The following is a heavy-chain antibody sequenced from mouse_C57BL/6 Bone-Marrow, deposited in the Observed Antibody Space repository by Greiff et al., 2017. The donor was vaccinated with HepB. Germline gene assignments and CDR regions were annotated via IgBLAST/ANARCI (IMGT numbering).Heavy chain of an antibody. D-gene: IGHD1-1*01. J-gene: IGHJ3*01. CDR3: ARRDYYGSSYAWFAY. Sequence: EVKVVESGGDLVKPGGSLKLSCAASGFTFSSYGMSWVRQTPDKRLEWVATISSGGSYTYYPDSVKGRFTISRDNAKNTLYLQMSSLKSEDTAMYYCARRDYYGSSYAWFAYWGQGTLVTVSA. V-gene: IGHV5-6*02. CDR2: ISSGGSYT. CDR1: GFTFSSYG.